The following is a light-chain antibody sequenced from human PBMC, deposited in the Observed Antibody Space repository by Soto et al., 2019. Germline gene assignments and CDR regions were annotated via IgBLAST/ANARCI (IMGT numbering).Light chain of an antibody. J-gene: IGKJ1*01. Sequence: QMSQSPSSLSASVGEKIIITCRASRDVGSDVSWYQQKPGQAPKLLIYAASNLYTGVPSRFSGSRSGTEFTLTISSLQPEDFASYYCLQDYGDSWTFGQGTKVDI. CDR1: RDVGSD. V-gene: IGKV1-6*01. CDR2: AAS. CDR3: LQDYGDSWT.